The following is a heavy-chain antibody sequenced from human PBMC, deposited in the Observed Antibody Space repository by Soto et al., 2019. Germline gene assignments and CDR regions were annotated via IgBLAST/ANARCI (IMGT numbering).Heavy chain of an antibody. CDR3: AADSDYFWGSYRLFDY. Sequence: QMQLVQSGPEVKKPGTSVKVSCKASGFTFTSSAMQWVRQARGQRLEWIGWIVVGSGNTNYAQKFQERVTITRDMSTSTAYMELSSLRSEDTAVYYCAADSDYFWGSYRLFDYWGQGTLVTVSS. V-gene: IGHV1-58*02. CDR2: IVVGSGNT. CDR1: GFTFTSSA. D-gene: IGHD3-16*02. J-gene: IGHJ4*02.